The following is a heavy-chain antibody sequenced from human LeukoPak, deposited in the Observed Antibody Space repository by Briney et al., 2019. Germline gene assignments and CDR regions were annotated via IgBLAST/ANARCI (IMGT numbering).Heavy chain of an antibody. CDR2: IIPILNVP. CDR3: ARDRPRARYFDY. J-gene: IGHJ4*02. V-gene: IGHV1-69*04. Sequence: SVTVSCKASGGTFNDYSISWVRQAPGQGLEWMGRIIPILNVPNYAQKFEGRVTITADKSTNTAYMELSSLKSEDTAVYFCARDRPRARYFDYWGQGTLVTVSS. CDR1: GGTFNDYS. D-gene: IGHD2-15*01.